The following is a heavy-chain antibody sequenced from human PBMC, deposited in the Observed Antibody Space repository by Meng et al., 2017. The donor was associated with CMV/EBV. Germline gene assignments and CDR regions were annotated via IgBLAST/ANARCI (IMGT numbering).Heavy chain of an antibody. D-gene: IGHD5-12*01. CDR2: ISAYNGNT. CDR3: ARGDPRGYIGNWFEP. J-gene: IGHJ5*02. V-gene: IGHV1-18*01. CDR1: GYTFTSYG. Sequence: QVQLVQSGAEVXXXXXSXKVXXXASGYTFTSYGISWVRQAPGQGLEWMGWISAYNGNTNYAQKLQGRVTMTTDTSTSTAYMELRSLRSDDTAVYYCARGDPRGYIGNWFEPWGQGTLVTVSS.